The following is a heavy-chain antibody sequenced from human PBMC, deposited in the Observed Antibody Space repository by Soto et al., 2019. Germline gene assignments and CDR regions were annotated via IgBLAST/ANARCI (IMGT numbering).Heavy chain of an antibody. CDR2: INLNGGST. D-gene: IGHD3-9*01. V-gene: IGHV1-46*01. Sequence: QVQLVQSGAEVKKPGASLRVSCNASGYTFISYYMHWVRHAPGQGLVGMGIINLNGGSTSYAQKFKGRLTRSRGTPTGTVYMGLSGLRSEDTAGYYCARGHYVIVNGEGYVFDYWGQGTLVTGPS. CDR3: ARGHYVIVNGEGYVFDY. CDR1: GYTFISYY. J-gene: IGHJ4*02.